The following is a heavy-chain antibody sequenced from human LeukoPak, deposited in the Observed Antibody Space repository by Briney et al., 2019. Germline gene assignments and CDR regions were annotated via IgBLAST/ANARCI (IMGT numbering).Heavy chain of an antibody. V-gene: IGHV4-4*07. CDR3: ARDNYDILTGYLNMDV. D-gene: IGHD3-9*01. CDR1: GGSISSYY. CDR2: IYTSGST. Sequence: PSETLSLTCTVSGGSISSYYWSWIRQPAGKGLEWIGRIYTSGSTNYNPSLKSRVTMSVDTPKNQFSLKLSSVTAADTAVYYCARDNYDILTGYLNMDVWGKGTTVTVSS. J-gene: IGHJ6*03.